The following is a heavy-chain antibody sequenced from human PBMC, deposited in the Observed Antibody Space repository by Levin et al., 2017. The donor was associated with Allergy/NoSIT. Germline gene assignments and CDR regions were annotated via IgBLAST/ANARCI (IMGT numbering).Heavy chain of an antibody. CDR2: INPNSGGT. V-gene: IGHV1-2*02. CDR1: GYTFTGYY. J-gene: IGHJ6*02. Sequence: GESLKISCKASGYTFTGYYMHWVRQAPGQGLEWVGWINPNSGGTNSAQKFQGRVTMTRDTSISTAYMDLSRLRSDGTAVYYCARRALPYGMDVWGQGTTVTVSS. CDR3: ARRALPYGMDV.